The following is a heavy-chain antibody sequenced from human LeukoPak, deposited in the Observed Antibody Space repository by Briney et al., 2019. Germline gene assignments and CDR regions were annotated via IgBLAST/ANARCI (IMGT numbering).Heavy chain of an antibody. Sequence: GGSLRLSCAASGFTFSSYGMHWVRQAPGKGLEWVAVIWYDGSNKYYADSVKGRFTISRDNSKNTLYLQMNSLRAEDTAVYYCARDSIVVVSYYYMDVWGKGTTVTVSS. V-gene: IGHV3-33*01. D-gene: IGHD2-2*01. J-gene: IGHJ6*03. CDR1: GFTFSSYG. CDR2: IWYDGSNK. CDR3: ARDSIVVVSYYYMDV.